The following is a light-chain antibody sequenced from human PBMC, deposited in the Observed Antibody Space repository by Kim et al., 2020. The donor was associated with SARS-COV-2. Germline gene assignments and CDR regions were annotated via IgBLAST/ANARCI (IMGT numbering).Light chain of an antibody. J-gene: IGLJ2*01. CDR3: AAWDDSLNAVL. CDR2: NNN. V-gene: IGLV1-44*01. Sequence: GQSITISGSGSSSNIGTHTVNWYQQLPGTVPKLLIYNNNQRPSGVPDRFSDSKSGTSVSLAISGLQSEDEADYYCAAWDDSLNAVLFGGGTQLTVL. CDR1: SSNIGTHT.